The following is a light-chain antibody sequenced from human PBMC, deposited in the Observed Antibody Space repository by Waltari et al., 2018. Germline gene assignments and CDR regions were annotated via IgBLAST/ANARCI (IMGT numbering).Light chain of an antibody. J-gene: IGKJ4*01. V-gene: IGKV4-1*01. CDR2: WAS. Sequence: DIVMTQSPDSLAVSLGARATINCKSSKSVLYSSNNKNYLAWYQQKPGQPPKLLIYWASTRESGVPDRFSGSGSGTDFTLTISSLQAEDVAVYYCQHYYSTPRTFGGGTKVDIK. CDR3: QHYYSTPRT. CDR1: KSVLYSSNNKNY.